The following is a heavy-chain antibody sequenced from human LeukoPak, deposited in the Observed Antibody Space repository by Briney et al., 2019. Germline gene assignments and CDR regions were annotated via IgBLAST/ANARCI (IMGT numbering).Heavy chain of an antibody. CDR1: GYSLTSYW. CDR2: IYPGDSDT. J-gene: IGHJ6*03. CDR3: ARRRRDSSYYSYYMDV. V-gene: IGHV5-51*01. Sequence: GESLKISCKGPGYSLTSYWIGWVRQMPGKGLEWMGIIYPGDSDTRYSPSFQGQVTISTDTSLSTAYLQWSSLKASDTAMYYCARRRRDSSYYSYYMDVWGKGTTVTVSS. D-gene: IGHD6-13*01.